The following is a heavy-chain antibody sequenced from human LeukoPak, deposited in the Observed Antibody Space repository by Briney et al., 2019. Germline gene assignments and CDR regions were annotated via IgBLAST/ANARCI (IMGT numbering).Heavy chain of an antibody. CDR2: ISPYNGNT. V-gene: IGHV1-18*01. Sequence: GASVKVSCNASGYSFTSYSISWVRQAPGQGLEWVGSISPYNGNTNYAQKLQGRVTMTTDTSTSTAYMELRSLRSDDTAVYYCARIITFGGVIVIPGAFDIWGQGTMVTVSS. J-gene: IGHJ3*02. CDR3: ARIITFGGVIVIPGAFDI. CDR1: GYSFTSYS. D-gene: IGHD3-16*02.